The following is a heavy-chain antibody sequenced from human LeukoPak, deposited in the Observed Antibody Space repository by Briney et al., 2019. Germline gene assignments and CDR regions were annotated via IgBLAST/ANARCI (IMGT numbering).Heavy chain of an antibody. V-gene: IGHV3-11*01. D-gene: IGHD3-22*01. CDR3: ARDRSGYYYDSSGYPVLFDY. CDR2: ISSSGSTI. Sequence: PGGSLRLSCAASGFTISDYYMSWIRQAPGKGLEWVSYISSSGSTIYYADSVKGRFTISRDNAKNSLYLQMNSLRAEDTAVYYCARDRSGYYYDSSGYPVLFDYWGQGTLVTVSS. J-gene: IGHJ4*02. CDR1: GFTISDYY.